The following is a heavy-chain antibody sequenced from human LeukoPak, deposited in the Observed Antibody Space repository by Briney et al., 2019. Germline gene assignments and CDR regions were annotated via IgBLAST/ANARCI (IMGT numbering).Heavy chain of an antibody. D-gene: IGHD1-26*01. J-gene: IGHJ4*02. CDR2: IYHSGST. Sequence: MASETLSLTCTVSGGSISSSSYYWGWIRQPPGKGLEWIGSIYHSGSTYYKPSLKSRVTVSVDTSKNQFSLKLSSVTAADTAVYYCARSSVGTTAQYYFDYWGQGTLVTVSS. V-gene: IGHV4-39*07. CDR3: ARSSVGTTAQYYFDY. CDR1: GGSISSSSYY.